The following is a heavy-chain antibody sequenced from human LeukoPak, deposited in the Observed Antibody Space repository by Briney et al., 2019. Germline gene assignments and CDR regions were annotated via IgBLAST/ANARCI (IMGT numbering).Heavy chain of an antibody. D-gene: IGHD2-2*01. CDR3: ARVVVPAAPYYYYYMDV. V-gene: IGHV1-18*01. J-gene: IGHJ6*03. Sequence: GASVKVSCKASGYTFTSYGISWVRQAPGQGLEWMGWISAYNGNTNYAQKLQGRVTMTTDTSTSTAYMELRSLGSDDTAVYYCARVVVPAAPYYYYYMDVWGKGTTVTVSS. CDR1: GYTFTSYG. CDR2: ISAYNGNT.